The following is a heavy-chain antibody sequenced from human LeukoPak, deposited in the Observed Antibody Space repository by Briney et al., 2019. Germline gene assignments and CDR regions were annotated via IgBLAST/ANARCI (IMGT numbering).Heavy chain of an antibody. CDR1: GFTFSSYG. V-gene: IGHV3-30*18. Sequence: GGSLRLSCAASGFTFSSYGMHWVRQAPGKGLEWVAVISYDGSNKYYADSVKGRFTISRDNSKNTLYLQMNSLRAEDTAVYYCAKEIAPYYDILTGKADAFDIWGQGTMVTVSS. J-gene: IGHJ3*02. CDR3: AKEIAPYYDILTGKADAFDI. D-gene: IGHD3-9*01. CDR2: ISYDGSNK.